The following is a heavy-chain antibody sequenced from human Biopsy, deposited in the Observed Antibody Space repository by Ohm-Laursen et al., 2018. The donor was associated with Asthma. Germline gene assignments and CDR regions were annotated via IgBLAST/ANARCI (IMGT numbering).Heavy chain of an antibody. CDR1: GFSFSNFA. D-gene: IGHD1-1*01. V-gene: IGHV3-30*01. CDR3: VRDGTDDAFDI. Sequence: SPRLSCSSSGFSFSNFAIHWVRQAPGKGLEWVGVISKDASTQDYADSVKGRFTMARDNSKNTLDLQMNSLREEDTAVYYCVRDGTDDAFDIWGQGTVVSVSS. CDR2: ISKDASTQ. J-gene: IGHJ3*02.